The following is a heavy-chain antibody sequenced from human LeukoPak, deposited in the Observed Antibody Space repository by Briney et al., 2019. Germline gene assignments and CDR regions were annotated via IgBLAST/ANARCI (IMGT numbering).Heavy chain of an antibody. CDR2: INPNSGGT. D-gene: IGHD2-2*02. CDR3: ATRSIVVVPAAIGPNYYFDY. Sequence: ASVKVSCKASGYTFTGYYMHWVRQAPGQGLEWMGWINPNSGGTNYAQKFQGRVTMTRDTSISTAYMELSSLRSEDTAVYYCATRSIVVVPAAIGPNYYFDYWGQGTLVTVSS. V-gene: IGHV1-2*02. CDR1: GYTFTGYY. J-gene: IGHJ4*02.